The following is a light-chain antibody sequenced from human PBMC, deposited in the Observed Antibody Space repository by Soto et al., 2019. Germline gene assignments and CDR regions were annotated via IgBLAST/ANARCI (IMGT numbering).Light chain of an antibody. Sequence: DIQLTQSPSSLSASLGDRVTLTGLASQTISTYLNWYQQKPGKAPRLLIYDASSLLSGVPSRFSGSGSGTDFTLTIASLQPEDFSTYYCQQSDSTPYTFGQGTKVDIK. CDR2: DAS. CDR3: QQSDSTPYT. J-gene: IGKJ2*01. CDR1: QTISTY. V-gene: IGKV1-39*01.